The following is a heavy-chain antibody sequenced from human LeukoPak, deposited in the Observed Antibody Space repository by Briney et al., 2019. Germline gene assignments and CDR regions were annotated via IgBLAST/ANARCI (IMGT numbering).Heavy chain of an antibody. V-gene: IGHV4-61*01. CDR1: GGSFSSGSYY. D-gene: IGHD4-23*01. J-gene: IGHJ4*02. CDR3: AREYGGNSGLYYFDY. Sequence: SETLSLTCTVSGGSFSSGSYYWSWIRQPPGKGLEWIGYISYSGSTNYSPSLKSRVTISEDTSKNQFSLKLSSVTAADTAVYYCAREYGGNSGLYYFDYWGQGTLVTVSS. CDR2: ISYSGST.